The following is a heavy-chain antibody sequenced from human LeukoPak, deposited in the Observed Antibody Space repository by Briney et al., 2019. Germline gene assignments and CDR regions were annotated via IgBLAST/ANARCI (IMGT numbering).Heavy chain of an antibody. J-gene: IGHJ6*03. CDR2: IYSGGST. V-gene: IGHV3-53*05. D-gene: IGHD2-2*01. CDR3: ARNGYCSSTSCPAPDYYYYYMDV. Sequence: GGSLRLSCAASGFTASSNYMSWVRQAPGKGLEWVSVIYSGGSTYYADSVKGRFTISRDNSKHTLSLQMNSLRSEDTAVYYCARNGYCSSTSCPAPDYYYYYMDVWGKGTTVTVSS. CDR1: GFTASSNY.